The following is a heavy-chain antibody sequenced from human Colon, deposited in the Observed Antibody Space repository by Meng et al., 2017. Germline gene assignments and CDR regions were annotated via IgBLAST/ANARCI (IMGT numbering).Heavy chain of an antibody. D-gene: IGHD6-6*01. J-gene: IGHJ4*02. CDR2: ITPSNGDK. V-gene: IGHV1-46*01. Sequence: VRLVQSGAEGKKAGASVKVSCVASGYIFTNHHLHWGRQASGQGPEWMGIITPSNGDKGYAQRFQGRVTMTSDTSTSTVYMELSGLRSEDTAMYYCTREGAASARFFDKWGQGTLVTVSS. CDR1: GYIFTNHH. CDR3: TREGAASARFFDK.